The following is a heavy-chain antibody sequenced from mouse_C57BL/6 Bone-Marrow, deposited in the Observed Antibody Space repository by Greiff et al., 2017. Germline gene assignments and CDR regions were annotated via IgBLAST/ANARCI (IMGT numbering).Heavy chain of an antibody. CDR2: IDPEDGET. V-gene: IGHV14-2*01. CDR1: GFNIKDYY. Sequence: VQLKESGAELVKPGASVKLSCTASGFNIKDYYMHWVKQRTEQGLEWIGRIDPEDGETKYAPKFQGKATITADTSSNTAYLQLSSLTSEDTAVYYCASRYYYGSTLAWFAYWGQGTLVTVSA. CDR3: ASRYYYGSTLAWFAY. J-gene: IGHJ3*01. D-gene: IGHD1-1*01.